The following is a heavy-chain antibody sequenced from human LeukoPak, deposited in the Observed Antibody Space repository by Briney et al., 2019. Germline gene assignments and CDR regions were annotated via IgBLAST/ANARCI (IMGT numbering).Heavy chain of an antibody. Sequence: GESLKISCKGSGYSFTSYWIGWVRQMPGKGLEWMGIIYPGDSDTRYSPSFQGQVTISADKSISTAYLQWSSLKASDTAMYYCARHGRQLSSGWYYGFDPWGQGTLVTVSS. V-gene: IGHV5-51*01. CDR3: ARHGRQLSSGWYYGFDP. D-gene: IGHD6-19*01. CDR2: IYPGDSDT. J-gene: IGHJ5*02. CDR1: GYSFTSYW.